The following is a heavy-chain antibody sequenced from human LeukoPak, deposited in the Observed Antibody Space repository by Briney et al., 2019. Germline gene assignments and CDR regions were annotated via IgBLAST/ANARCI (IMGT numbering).Heavy chain of an antibody. Sequence: PSETLSLTCTVSGGSISSSSYYWGWIRQPPGKGLEWIGSIYYSGSTNYNPSLKSRVTISVDTSKNQLSLKLSSVTAADTAVYHCARAVRGVSLYYYGMDVWGQGTTVTVSS. CDR3: ARAVRGVSLYYYGMDV. J-gene: IGHJ6*02. CDR2: IYYSGST. V-gene: IGHV4-39*07. D-gene: IGHD3-10*01. CDR1: GGSISSSSYY.